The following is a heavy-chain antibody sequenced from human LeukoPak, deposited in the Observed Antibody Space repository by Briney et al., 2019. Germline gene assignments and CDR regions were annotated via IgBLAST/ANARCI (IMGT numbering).Heavy chain of an antibody. V-gene: IGHV3-23*01. CDR2: ISGSGGST. CDR3: AAQSRSGGYCSSTSCYFFDY. Sequence: PGGSLRLSCAASGFTFSDYYMSWIRQAPGKGLEWVSAISGSGGSTYYADSVKGRFTISRDNSKNTLYLQMNSLRAEDTAVYYCAAQSRSGGYCSSTSCYFFDYWGQGTLVTVSS. J-gene: IGHJ4*02. CDR1: GFTFSDYY. D-gene: IGHD2-2*01.